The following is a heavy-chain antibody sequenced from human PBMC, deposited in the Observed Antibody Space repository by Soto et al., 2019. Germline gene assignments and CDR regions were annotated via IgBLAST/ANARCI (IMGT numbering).Heavy chain of an antibody. CDR3: ARDGMRRYGDLGYYYYGMDV. V-gene: IGHV3-23*01. Sequence: EVQLLESGGGLVQPGGSLRLSCAASGFTFSSYAMSWVRQAPGKGLEWVSAISGSGGSTYYADSVKGRFTISRDNSKNSLYLQMNSLRAEDTAVYYCARDGMRRYGDLGYYYYGMDVWGQGTTVTVSS. CDR2: ISGSGGST. D-gene: IGHD4-17*01. J-gene: IGHJ6*02. CDR1: GFTFSSYA.